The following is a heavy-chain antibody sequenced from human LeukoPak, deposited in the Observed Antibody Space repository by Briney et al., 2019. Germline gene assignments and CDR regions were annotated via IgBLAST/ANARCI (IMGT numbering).Heavy chain of an antibody. D-gene: IGHD3-3*01. CDR2: ISYDGSNK. CDR3: AREKAPKADYDFWSPFDY. V-gene: IGHV3-30*01. CDR1: GFTFSSYA. Sequence: GGSLRLSCAASGFTFSSYAMHWVRQAPGKGLEWVAVISYDGSNKYYADSVKGRFTISRDNSKNTLYLQMNSLRAEDTAVYYCAREKAPKADYDFWSPFDYWGQGTLVTVSS. J-gene: IGHJ4*02.